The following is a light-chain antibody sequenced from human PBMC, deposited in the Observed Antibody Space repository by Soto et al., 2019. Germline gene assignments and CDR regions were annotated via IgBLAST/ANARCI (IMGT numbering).Light chain of an antibody. J-gene: IGKJ4*01. CDR1: QXVSSXY. V-gene: IGKV3-20*01. CDR3: HQYGISPLT. Sequence: LSPGERATXSCRAXQXVSSXYLAWYQQKPGQAPRLLIFGASNRATGIPDRFTGSGSGTDFTLTISRLEPEDFAVYYCHQYGISPLTFGGGTKVEVK. CDR2: GAS.